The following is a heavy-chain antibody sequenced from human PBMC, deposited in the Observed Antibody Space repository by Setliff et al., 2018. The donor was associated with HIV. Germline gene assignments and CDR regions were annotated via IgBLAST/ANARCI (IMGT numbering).Heavy chain of an antibody. V-gene: IGHV1-18*01. CDR2: ISAANGKK. D-gene: IGHD3-10*01. J-gene: IGHJ4*02. CDR1: GYTFSSYG. CDR3: AREVPSNTGSYYKQY. Sequence: ASVKVSCKASGYTFSSYGISWVRQTPGQGLEWMGWISAANGKKYYAPKVHDRITLTMDISTTTAYMELRSLRSDDTAVYFCAREVPSNTGSYYKQYWGQGTLVTVSS.